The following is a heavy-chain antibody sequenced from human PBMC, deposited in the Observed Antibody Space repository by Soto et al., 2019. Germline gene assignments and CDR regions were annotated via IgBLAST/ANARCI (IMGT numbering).Heavy chain of an antibody. CDR1: GYTFTSYG. CDR2: ISAYNGNT. Sequence: QVQLVQSGAEVKKPGASVKVSCKASGYTFTSYGISWVRQAPGQGLEWMGWISAYNGNTNYAQKLQGRVTMTTDTTTSTAYMELRSLRSDDTAVYYCARLRTTPGDCSGGSCYSGFDPWGQGTLVTVSS. J-gene: IGHJ5*02. V-gene: IGHV1-18*01. CDR3: ARLRTTPGDCSGGSCYSGFDP. D-gene: IGHD2-15*01.